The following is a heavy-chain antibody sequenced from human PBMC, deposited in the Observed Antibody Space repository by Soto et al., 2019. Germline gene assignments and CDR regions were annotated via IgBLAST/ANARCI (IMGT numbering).Heavy chain of an antibody. CDR3: AKERTSSGSYYYYYYYGMDV. CDR1: GFTFSSYG. D-gene: IGHD3-10*01. V-gene: IGHV3-30*18. CDR2: ISYDGSNK. Sequence: GGSLRLSCAASGFTFSSYGMHWVRQAPGKGLEWVAVISYDGSNKYYADSVKGRFTISRDNSKNTLYLQMNSLRAEGTAVYYCAKERTSSGSYYYYYYYGMDVWGQGTTVTVSS. J-gene: IGHJ6*02.